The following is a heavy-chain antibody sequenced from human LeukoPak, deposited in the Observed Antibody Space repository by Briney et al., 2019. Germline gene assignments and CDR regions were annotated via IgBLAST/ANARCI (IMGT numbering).Heavy chain of an antibody. CDR3: ASLSSGYYYDFDY. CDR1: GYTFTSYD. D-gene: IGHD3-22*01. Sequence: ASVKVSCKASGYTFTSYDINWVRQAPGQGLEWMGWINPNSGGTNYAQKFQGRVTMTRDTSISTAYMELSRLRSDDTAVYYCASLSSGYYYDFDYWGQGTLVTVSS. J-gene: IGHJ4*02. CDR2: INPNSGGT. V-gene: IGHV1-2*02.